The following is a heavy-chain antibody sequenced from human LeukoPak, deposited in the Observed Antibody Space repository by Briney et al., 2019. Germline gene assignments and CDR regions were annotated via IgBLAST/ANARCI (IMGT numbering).Heavy chain of an antibody. CDR3: AXSVXVYRDYQYFDY. J-gene: IGHJ4*02. Sequence: GGSLRLSCAASGFTFSSYGMHWVRQAPGKGLEWVAFIRYDGSNKYYADSVKGRFTISRDNYKNTLYLQMNSLRPQETPVYYCAXSVXVYRDYQYFDYWGQGTLVTVSS. D-gene: IGHD4-17*01. CDR2: IRYDGSNK. V-gene: IGHV3-30*02. CDR1: GFTFSSYG.